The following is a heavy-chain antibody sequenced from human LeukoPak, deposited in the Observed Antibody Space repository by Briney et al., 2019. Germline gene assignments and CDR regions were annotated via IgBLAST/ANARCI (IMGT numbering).Heavy chain of an antibody. CDR1: GFTFSSYW. Sequence: GGSLRLSCAASGFTFSSYWMSWVRQAPGKGLEWVANIKQDGSEKYYVDSVKGRFTISRDNAKNSLYLQMNSLRAEDTAVYYCAKVTGRDYYYYGMDVWGQGTTVTVSS. D-gene: IGHD1-14*01. CDR3: AKVTGRDYYYYGMDV. J-gene: IGHJ6*02. CDR2: IKQDGSEK. V-gene: IGHV3-7*01.